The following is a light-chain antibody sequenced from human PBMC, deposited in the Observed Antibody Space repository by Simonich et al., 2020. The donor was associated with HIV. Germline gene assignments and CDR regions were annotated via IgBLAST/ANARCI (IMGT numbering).Light chain of an antibody. CDR2: WAS. CDR1: QSVLYSSNNKNY. Sequence: DIVMTQSPDSLVVSLGERATINCKSSQSVLYSSNNKNYLAWYQQKPGQPPKLLIYWASTWEFGVPDRCSGSGSGTDFTLTISSLQAEDVAVYYCQQYYSTPLTFGGGTKVEIK. CDR3: QQYYSTPLT. V-gene: IGKV4-1*01. J-gene: IGKJ4*01.